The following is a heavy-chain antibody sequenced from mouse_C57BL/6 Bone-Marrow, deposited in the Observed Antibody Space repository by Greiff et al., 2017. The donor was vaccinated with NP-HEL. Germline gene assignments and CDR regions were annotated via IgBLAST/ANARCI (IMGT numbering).Heavy chain of an antibody. CDR1: GYSITSGYY. CDR3: ARAGSFDY. Sequence: ESGPGLVKPSQSLSLTCSVTGYSITSGYYWNWIRQFPGNKLEWMGYISYDGSNNYNPSLKNRISITRDTSKNQFFLKLNSVTTEDTATYYCARAGSFDYWGQGTTLTVSS. D-gene: IGHD3-1*01. CDR2: ISYDGSN. V-gene: IGHV3-6*01. J-gene: IGHJ2*01.